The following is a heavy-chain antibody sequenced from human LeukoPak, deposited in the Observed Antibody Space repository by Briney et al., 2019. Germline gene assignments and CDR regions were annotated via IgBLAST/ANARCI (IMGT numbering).Heavy chain of an antibody. D-gene: IGHD3-9*01. CDR2: ISSSGSTV. Sequence: GGPLRLSCAASGFTFSDYYMSWIRQAPGKGLEWVSYISSSGSTVYYADSVKGRFTISRDNAKNSLYLQMNSLRAEDTAVYYCARDRLADGMDVWGQGTTVTVSS. J-gene: IGHJ6*02. V-gene: IGHV3-11*01. CDR3: ARDRLADGMDV. CDR1: GFTFSDYY.